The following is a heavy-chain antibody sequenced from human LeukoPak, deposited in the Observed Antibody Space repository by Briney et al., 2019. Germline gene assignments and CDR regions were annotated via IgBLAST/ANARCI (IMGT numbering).Heavy chain of an antibody. V-gene: IGHV4-4*07. Sequence: SETLSLTCTVSGGSISSYYWSWIRQPARKGLEWIGRIYTSGSTNYNPSLKSRVTMSVDTSKNQFSLKLSSVTAADTAVYYCARGSYYYDSSGYYYDYFDYWGQGTLVTVSS. CDR2: IYTSGST. CDR3: ARGSYYYDSSGYYYDYFDY. J-gene: IGHJ4*02. D-gene: IGHD3-22*01. CDR1: GGSISSYY.